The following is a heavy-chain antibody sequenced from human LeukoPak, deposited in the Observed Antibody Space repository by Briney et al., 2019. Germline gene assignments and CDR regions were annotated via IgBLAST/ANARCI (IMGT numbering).Heavy chain of an antibody. D-gene: IGHD3-10*01. CDR3: ARDLTMVRGARYRPYNWFDP. J-gene: IGHJ5*02. V-gene: IGHV1-69*13. Sequence: ASVKVSCKASGGTFSSYATSWVRQAPGQGLEWMGGIIPIFGTANYAQKFQGRVTISADESTSTAYMELSSLRSEDTAVYYCARDLTMVRGARYRPYNWFDPWGQGTLVTVSP. CDR2: IIPIFGTA. CDR1: GGTFSSYA.